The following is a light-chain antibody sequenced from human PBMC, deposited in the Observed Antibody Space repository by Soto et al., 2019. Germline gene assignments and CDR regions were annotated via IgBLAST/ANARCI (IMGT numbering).Light chain of an antibody. Sequence: DTVLTQSPGTLSLSPGERATLSCRASQTVSRSYLAWYQQKPGQAPRLLIYGASSRATGIPDRFSGSGSGTDFTLTISRLEPEDFAVYYCQQYGSSPRTFGQGTKVEIK. CDR3: QQYGSSPRT. CDR2: GAS. J-gene: IGKJ2*01. V-gene: IGKV3-20*01. CDR1: QTVSRSY.